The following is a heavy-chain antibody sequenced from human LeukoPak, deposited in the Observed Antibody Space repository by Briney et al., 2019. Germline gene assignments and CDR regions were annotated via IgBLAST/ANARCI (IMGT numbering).Heavy chain of an antibody. V-gene: IGHV3-23*01. CDR1: GFTFSSYA. J-gene: IGHJ4*02. D-gene: IGHD3-3*01. CDR3: AKDPTWSGYFDY. Sequence: GGSLRLSCAASGFTFSSYAMSWVRQAPGKGLEWVSGISGSGGSTYYADSMKGRFTISRDNSKNTLYLQMNSLRAEDTAVYYCAKDPTWSGYFDYWGQGTLVTVSS. CDR2: ISGSGGST.